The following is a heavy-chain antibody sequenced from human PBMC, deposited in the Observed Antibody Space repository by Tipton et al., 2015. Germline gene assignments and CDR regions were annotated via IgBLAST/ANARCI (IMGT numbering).Heavy chain of an antibody. Sequence: SLRLSCAASGFDFSIYGMHWVRQAPGKGLEWVAVIWYDESHKFYADSVEGRFTISRDNSKNTVYLQMNSLRVEDTAVYYCARGFYSSWGDYRGQGALVTVSS. CDR1: GFDFSIYG. D-gene: IGHD6-6*01. CDR3: ARGFYSSWGDY. CDR2: IWYDESHK. V-gene: IGHV3-33*08. J-gene: IGHJ4*02.